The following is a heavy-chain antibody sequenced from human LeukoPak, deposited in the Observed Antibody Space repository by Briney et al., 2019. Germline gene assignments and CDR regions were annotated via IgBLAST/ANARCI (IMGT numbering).Heavy chain of an antibody. CDR1: GFTFSRSW. Sequence: GGSLRLSCAASGFTFSRSWMSWVRQAPGKGLEWVANINQDGSEKYYVDSVKGRFTISRDNAKNSLYLQMNSLRAEDTAMYYCARDYPTNWGQGTLVTVSS. J-gene: IGHJ4*02. D-gene: IGHD5-12*01. CDR2: INQDGSEK. CDR3: ARDYPTN. V-gene: IGHV3-7*01.